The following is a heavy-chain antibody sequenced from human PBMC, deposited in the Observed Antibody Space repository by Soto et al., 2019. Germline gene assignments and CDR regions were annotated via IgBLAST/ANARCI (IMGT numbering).Heavy chain of an antibody. D-gene: IGHD3-3*01. CDR2: IYYSGST. V-gene: IGHV4-59*01. Sequence: SETLSLTCTVSVGSISSYYWSWIRQPAGMGLEWIGYIYYSGSTNYNPSLKSRVTISVDTSKNQFSLKLSSVTAADTAVYYCAGGPYDFWSGYSLDVWGQGTTVTVSS. CDR3: AGGPYDFWSGYSLDV. J-gene: IGHJ6*02. CDR1: VGSISSYY.